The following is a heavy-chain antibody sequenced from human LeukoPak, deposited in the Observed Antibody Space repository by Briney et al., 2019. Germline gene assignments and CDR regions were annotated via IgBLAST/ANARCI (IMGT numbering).Heavy chain of an antibody. CDR3: ARGKEDVLTGYF. CDR1: GGSFSGYY. J-gene: IGHJ4*02. D-gene: IGHD3-9*01. V-gene: IGHV4-34*01. Sequence: PSETLSLACAVYGGSFSGYYWSWIRQPPGKGLEWIGEINHSGSTNYNPSLKSRVTISVDTSKNQFSLKMNSATAADTAVYYCARGKEDVLTGYFWGQGILVTVSS. CDR2: INHSGST.